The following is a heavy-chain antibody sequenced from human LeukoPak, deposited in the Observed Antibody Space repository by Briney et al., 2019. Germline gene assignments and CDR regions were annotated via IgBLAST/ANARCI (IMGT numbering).Heavy chain of an antibody. V-gene: IGHV4-31*03. CDR1: GISISDGRYY. Sequence: SQTLSLTCNVSGISISDGRYYWAWIRQRPGRGLEWIGYKYYSGSAKYNPPLKSRLTISIDTPENQFSLHLSSVTAADTAMYYCATPYCSSLSCLDVFNIWGQGRMVTVSS. CDR3: ATPYCSSLSCLDVFNI. J-gene: IGHJ3*02. D-gene: IGHD2-2*01. CDR2: KYYSGSA.